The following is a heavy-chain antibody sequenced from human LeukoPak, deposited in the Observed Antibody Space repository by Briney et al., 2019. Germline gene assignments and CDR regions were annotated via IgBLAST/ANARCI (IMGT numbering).Heavy chain of an antibody. CDR1: GGSISSGDYY. D-gene: IGHD3-10*01. CDR2: IYHSGNS. CDR3: ARTQAYSYGSGSYGAFDI. J-gene: IGHJ3*02. Sequence: SQTLSLTCTVSGGSISSGDYYWSWIPQPPGKGLECIGYIYHSGNSFYNPSLKSRLTISVDTSKNQFSLKLRSVTAADTAVYYCARTQAYSYGSGSYGAFDIWGQGTMVTVSS. V-gene: IGHV4-30-4*01.